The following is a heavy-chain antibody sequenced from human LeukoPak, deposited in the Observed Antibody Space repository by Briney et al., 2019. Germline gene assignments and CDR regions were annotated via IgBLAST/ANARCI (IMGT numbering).Heavy chain of an antibody. J-gene: IGHJ4*02. CDR2: IYYTGNT. Sequence: AETLSLTCTVSGGSISSYYWSWIRQPPGKGLEWIGYIYYTGNTSYSPSLKSRVTISVDTSKNQFSLKLSSVTAADTAVYYCARVANYYDGGGYYFLDYWGLGTLVSVSS. CDR3: ARVANYYDGGGYYFLDY. V-gene: IGHV4-59*01. CDR1: GGSISSYY. D-gene: IGHD3-22*01.